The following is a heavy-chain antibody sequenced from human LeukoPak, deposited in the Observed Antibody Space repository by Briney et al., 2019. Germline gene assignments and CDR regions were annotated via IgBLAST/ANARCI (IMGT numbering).Heavy chain of an antibody. V-gene: IGHV3-21*01. CDR3: ARDKVNTGLDAFDI. CDR2: ISTSSSYI. J-gene: IGHJ3*02. D-gene: IGHD5-18*01. CDR1: GFTFSSYS. Sequence: PGGSLRLSCAASGFTFSSYSMKWVRQAPGKGLEWVSSISTSSSYIYYADSVRGRFTISRDNAKNSLYLQMNSLRAEDTAVYYCARDKVNTGLDAFDIWGPGTMVTVSS.